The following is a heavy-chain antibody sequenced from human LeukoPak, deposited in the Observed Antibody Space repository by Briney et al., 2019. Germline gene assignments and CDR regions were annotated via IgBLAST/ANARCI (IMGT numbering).Heavy chain of an antibody. V-gene: IGHV4-39*01. CDR3: ARSSVTVAVDY. D-gene: IGHD6-19*01. Sequence: SETLSLTCTVSGGSISSSSYYWGWTRQPPGKGLEWIGSIYYSGSTYYNPSLKSRVTISVDTSKNQFSLKLSSVTAADTAVYYCARSSVTVAVDYWGQGTLVTVSS. CDR2: IYYSGST. J-gene: IGHJ4*02. CDR1: GGSISSSSYY.